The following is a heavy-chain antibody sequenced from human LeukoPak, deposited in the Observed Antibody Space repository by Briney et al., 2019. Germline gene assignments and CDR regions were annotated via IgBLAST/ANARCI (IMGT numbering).Heavy chain of an antibody. V-gene: IGHV4-39*07. CDR2: IYYSGST. J-gene: IGHJ4*02. CDR1: GGSISSSSYY. CDR3: AREDGDCSSTSCPSLDY. D-gene: IGHD2-2*03. Sequence: SETLSLTCTVSGGSISSSSYYWGWIRQPPGTGLEWIGSIYYSGSTYYNPSLKSRVTISVDTSKNQFSLKLSSVTAADTAVYYCAREDGDCSSTSCPSLDYWGQGTLVTVSS.